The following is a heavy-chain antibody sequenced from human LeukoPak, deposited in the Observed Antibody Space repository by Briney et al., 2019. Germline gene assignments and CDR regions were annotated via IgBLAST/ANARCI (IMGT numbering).Heavy chain of an antibody. CDR3: ARAAAGIYYDFWSGLNWFDP. CDR2: IYHSGST. V-gene: IGHV4-38-2*02. J-gene: IGHJ5*02. D-gene: IGHD3-3*01. CDR1: GYSISSGYY. Sequence: SETLSLTCTVSGYSISSGYYWGWIRQPPGKGLEWIGSIYHSGSTNYNPSLKSRVTISVDTSKNQFSLKLSSVTAADTAVYYCARAAAGIYYDFWSGLNWFDPWGQGTLVTVSS.